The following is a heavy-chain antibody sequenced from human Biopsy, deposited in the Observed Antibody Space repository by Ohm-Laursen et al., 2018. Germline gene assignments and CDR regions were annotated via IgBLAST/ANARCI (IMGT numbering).Heavy chain of an antibody. Sequence: SSVKVSCKASGGTFTDYAISWVRQAPGQGLEWMGGIIPIFGKANYAQKFQGRVTITADESTSTAHMELSSLRSDDTAVYYCARDALGGGSYRFFYWGQGSLVTVSS. D-gene: IGHD1-26*01. CDR2: IIPIFGKA. J-gene: IGHJ4*02. CDR1: GGTFTDYA. V-gene: IGHV1-69*01. CDR3: ARDALGGGSYRFFY.